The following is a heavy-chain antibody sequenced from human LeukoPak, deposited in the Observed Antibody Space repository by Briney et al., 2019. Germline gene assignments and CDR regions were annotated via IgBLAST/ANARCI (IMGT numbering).Heavy chain of an antibody. V-gene: IGHV3-21*04. D-gene: IGHD2-8*02. CDR1: GFTFSSYS. J-gene: IGHJ4*02. Sequence: GGSLRLSCAASGFTFSSYSTNWVRQAPGKGLEWVSSISSSSSYIYYADSVKGRFTISRDNAKNSLYLQMNSLRAEDTAIYYCATYRQVLLPFESWGQGTLVTVSS. CDR2: ISSSSSYI. CDR3: ATYRQVLLPFES.